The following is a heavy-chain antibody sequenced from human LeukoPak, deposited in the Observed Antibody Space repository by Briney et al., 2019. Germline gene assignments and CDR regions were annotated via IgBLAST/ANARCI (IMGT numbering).Heavy chain of an antibody. D-gene: IGHD6-6*01. CDR2: ISYDGNNK. Sequence: GRSLRLSCAASGFTFSSYAMHWVRQAPGKGLEWVAVISYDGNNKYYADSVKGRFTISRDNSKNTLYLQMNSLRAEDTAVYYCARVGRIAATRGYFDYWGQGTLVTVSS. V-gene: IGHV3-30-3*01. CDR1: GFTFSSYA. J-gene: IGHJ4*02. CDR3: ARVGRIAATRGYFDY.